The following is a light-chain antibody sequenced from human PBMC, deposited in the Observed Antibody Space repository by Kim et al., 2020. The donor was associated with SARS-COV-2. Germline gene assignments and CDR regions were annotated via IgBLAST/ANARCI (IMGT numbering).Light chain of an antibody. V-gene: IGKV1-17*01. J-gene: IGKJ1*01. CDR3: LQHYTYPRA. Sequence: DIQMTQSPFSLSASVGDRVTITCRASQGITKELGWYQQTRGKAPKLLIYAAFSLDSGVPSRFSGSRSGTEFTLTVSSLQPVDSATYYCLQHYTYPRAFGQGTKVDI. CDR2: AAF. CDR1: QGITKE.